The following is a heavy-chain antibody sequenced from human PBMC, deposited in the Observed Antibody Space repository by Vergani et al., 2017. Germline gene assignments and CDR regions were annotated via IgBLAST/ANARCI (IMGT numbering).Heavy chain of an antibody. J-gene: IGHJ6*04. CDR3: AKVNTRNSGYEYLYDDHVMKF. V-gene: IGHV3-23*01. CDR1: GFTFNHYA. CDR2: ISGSGGST. D-gene: IGHD5-12*01. Sequence: EVQLLESGGDLLQPGGSLRLSCAASGFTFNHYAMNWVRQAPGKGLEWVSGISGSGGSTYYAGSVKGRFTISRDSSKNTLYLQMNSLSAGDTAVYYCAKVNTRNSGYEYLYDDHVMKFWGKGT.